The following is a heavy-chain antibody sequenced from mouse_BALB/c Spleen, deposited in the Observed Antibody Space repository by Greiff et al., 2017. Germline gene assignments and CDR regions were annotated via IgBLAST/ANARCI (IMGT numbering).Heavy chain of an antibody. V-gene: IGHV2-9*02. J-gene: IGHJ3*01. Sequence: VQLQESGPGLVAPSQSLSITCTVSGFSLTSYGVHWVRQPPGKGLEWLGVIWAGGSTNYNSALMSRLSISKDNSKSQVFLKMNSLQTDDTAMYYCARDRGGYGAWFAYWGQGTLVTVSA. D-gene: IGHD2-2*01. CDR1: GFSLTSYG. CDR3: ARDRGGYGAWFAY. CDR2: IWAGGST.